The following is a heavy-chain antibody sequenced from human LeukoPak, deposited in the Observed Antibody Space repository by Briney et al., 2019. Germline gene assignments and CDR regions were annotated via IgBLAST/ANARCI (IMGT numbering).Heavy chain of an antibody. V-gene: IGHV1-2*02. Sequence: ASVKVSSKASGYTFTGYYMHWVRQAPGQGLEWMGWINPNSGGTNYAQKFQGRVTMTRDTSIRTAYMELSRLRSDDTAVYYCARVLQYCSGGSCYSGVVRAFDIWGQGTMVTVSS. D-gene: IGHD2-15*01. CDR1: GYTFTGYY. J-gene: IGHJ3*02. CDR2: INPNSGGT. CDR3: ARVLQYCSGGSCYSGVVRAFDI.